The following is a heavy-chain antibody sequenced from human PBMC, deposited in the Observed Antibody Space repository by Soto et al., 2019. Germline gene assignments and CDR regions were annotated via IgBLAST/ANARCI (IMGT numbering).Heavy chain of an antibody. CDR3: ARDNLAFDI. CDR2: ISYSGSTI. V-gene: IGHV3-11*01. CDR1: GFTFSDYY. J-gene: IGHJ3*02. Sequence: GGSLRLSCAASGFTFSDYYMSWIRQAPGEGLEWVSYISYSGSTIYYADSVKGRFTISRDDAKNSLYLQMNSLRAGDTAVYYCARDNLAFDIWGQGTMVTVSS.